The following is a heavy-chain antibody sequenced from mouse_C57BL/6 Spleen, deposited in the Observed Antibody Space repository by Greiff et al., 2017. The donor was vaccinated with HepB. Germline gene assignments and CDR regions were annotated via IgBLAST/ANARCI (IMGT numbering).Heavy chain of an antibody. D-gene: IGHD1-1*01. J-gene: IGHJ4*01. CDR2: ISDGGSYT. Sequence: EVKLVESGGGLVKPGGSLKLSCAASGFTFSSYAMSWVRQTPEKRLEWVATISDGGSYTYYPDNVKGRFTISRDNAKNNLYLQMSHLKSEDTAMYYCAREGITTVVARMDYWGQGTSVTVSS. CDR3: AREGITTVVARMDY. CDR1: GFTFSSYA. V-gene: IGHV5-4*01.